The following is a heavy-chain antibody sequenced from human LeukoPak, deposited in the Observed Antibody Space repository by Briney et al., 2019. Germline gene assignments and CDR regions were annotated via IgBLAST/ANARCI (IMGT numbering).Heavy chain of an antibody. V-gene: IGHV3-33*06. Sequence: GRSLRLSCAASGFTFSSYGMHWVRQAPGKGLEWVAVIWYDGSNKYYADSVKGRFTISRDNSKNTLYLKMNSLRAEDTAVYYCAKDLVLLWFGEXEXDPXGXGTXVTV. CDR3: AKDLVLLWFGEXEXDP. J-gene: IGHJ5*02. D-gene: IGHD3-10*01. CDR1: GFTFSSYG. CDR2: IWYDGSNK.